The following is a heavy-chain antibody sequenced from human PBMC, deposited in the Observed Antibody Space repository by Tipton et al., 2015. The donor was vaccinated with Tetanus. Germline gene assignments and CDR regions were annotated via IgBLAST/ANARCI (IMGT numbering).Heavy chain of an antibody. V-gene: IGHV4-39*07. D-gene: IGHD3-3*01. CDR3: ARANFDFSRKGPFDS. CDR1: GGSISRPDLY. Sequence: TLSLTCSVSGGSISRPDLYWAWIRQPPGKGLEWIGSVYQSGRPNFNPSLKSRVTVTVDTSKNQFSLKLASVTAADTAVYFCARANFDFSRKGPFDSWGQGILVIVSA. CDR2: VYQSGRP. J-gene: IGHJ4*02.